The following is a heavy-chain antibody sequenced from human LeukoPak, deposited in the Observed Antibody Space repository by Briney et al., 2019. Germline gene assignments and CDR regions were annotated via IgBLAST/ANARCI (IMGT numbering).Heavy chain of an antibody. J-gene: IGHJ4*02. Sequence: GGSLRLSCAASGFTSINYAMNWVRQAPGKGLEWVSVIYSGGSTYYADSVKGRFTISRHNSKNTLYLQMNSLRAEDTAVYYCARVGADYFDYWGQGTLVTVSS. CDR1: GFTSINYA. CDR3: ARVGADYFDY. CDR2: IYSGGST. D-gene: IGHD1-26*01. V-gene: IGHV3-53*04.